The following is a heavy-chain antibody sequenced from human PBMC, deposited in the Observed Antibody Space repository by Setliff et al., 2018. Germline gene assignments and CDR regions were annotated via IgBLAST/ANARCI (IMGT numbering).Heavy chain of an antibody. D-gene: IGHD2-2*01. CDR1: GLTFSSYS. J-gene: IGHJ4*02. CDR3: ARVAMGASCSGTSCQKYRFDY. Sequence: GGSLRLSCAAPGLTFSSYSLNWVRQAPGKGLEWVSSISSTSKYIFYADSVEGRFSISRDNAENSLYLQMNSLRTEDTAVYFCARVAMGASCSGTSCQKYRFDYWGQGTLVTVSS. V-gene: IGHV3-21*01. CDR2: ISSTSKYI.